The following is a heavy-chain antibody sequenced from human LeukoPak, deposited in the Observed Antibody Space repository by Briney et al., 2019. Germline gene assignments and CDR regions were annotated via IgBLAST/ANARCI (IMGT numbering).Heavy chain of an antibody. CDR1: GGSISSGDYY. CDR2: IYYSGST. V-gene: IGHV4-30-4*01. CDR3: ARGFRIAARRGGYYYYYGMDV. D-gene: IGHD6-6*01. J-gene: IGHJ6*02. Sequence: SQTLSLTCTVSGGSISSGDYYWSWIRQPPGKGLEWIGYIYYSGSTNYNPSLKSRVTISVDTSKNQFSLKLSSVTAADTAVYYCARGFRIAARRGGYYYYYGMDVWGQGTTVTVSS.